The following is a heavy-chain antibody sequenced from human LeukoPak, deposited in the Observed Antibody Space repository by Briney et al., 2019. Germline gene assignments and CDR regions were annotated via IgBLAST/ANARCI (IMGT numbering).Heavy chain of an antibody. CDR1: GYSISSGYY. J-gene: IGHJ4*02. CDR3: ASKGY. Sequence: KPSETLSLTCTVSGYSISSGYYWSWIRQPPGKGLEWIGYIYHTGSTSYNPSLKSRVTISIDRSKNQFSLKLSSVTAADTAVYYCASKGYWGQGTLVTVSS. V-gene: IGHV4-38-2*02. CDR2: IYHTGST.